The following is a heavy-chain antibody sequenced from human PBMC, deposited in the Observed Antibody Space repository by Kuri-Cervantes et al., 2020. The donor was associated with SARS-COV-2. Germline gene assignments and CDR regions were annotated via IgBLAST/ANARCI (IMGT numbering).Heavy chain of an antibody. CDR2: ISRSGSTI. J-gene: IGHJ5*02. CDR1: GFTFSDYY. Sequence: GGSLRLSCAASGFTFSDYYMSWIRQAPGKGLEWLSYISRSGSTIYYADSVKGRFTISRDNAKNSLYLQMNSLRAEDTAVYYCAGLPRYYDFWSGYYKDGWFDPWDQGTLVTVSS. D-gene: IGHD3-3*01. CDR3: AGLPRYYDFWSGYYKDGWFDP. V-gene: IGHV3-11*04.